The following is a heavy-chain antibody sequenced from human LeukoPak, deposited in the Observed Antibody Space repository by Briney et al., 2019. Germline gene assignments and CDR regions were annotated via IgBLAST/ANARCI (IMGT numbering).Heavy chain of an antibody. CDR3: ARHYGP. V-gene: IGHV4-34*01. D-gene: IGHD3-16*01. J-gene: IGHJ5*02. Sequence: SETLSLTCAVYGGSFSGYYWSWVRQSPGKGLEWIGEINNSGSTNYNPSLKSRVTVSVDTSKNQFSLKLNSVTAADTAVYYCARHYGPWGQGTLVTVSS. CDR1: GGSFSGYY. CDR2: INNSGST.